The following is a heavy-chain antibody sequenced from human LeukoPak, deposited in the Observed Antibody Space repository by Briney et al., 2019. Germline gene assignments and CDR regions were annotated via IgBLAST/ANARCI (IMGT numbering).Heavy chain of an antibody. CDR3: ATQRYDSSGYYSLYHAFDI. Sequence: ASVKVSCKASGYTFTDYYMRWVQQAPGKGLEWMGLVDPEDGETIYAEKFQGRVTITADTSTDTAYMELSSLRSEDTAVYYCATQRYDSSGYYSLYHAFDIWGQGTMVTVSS. V-gene: IGHV1-69-2*01. CDR2: VDPEDGET. D-gene: IGHD3-22*01. CDR1: GYTFTDYY. J-gene: IGHJ3*02.